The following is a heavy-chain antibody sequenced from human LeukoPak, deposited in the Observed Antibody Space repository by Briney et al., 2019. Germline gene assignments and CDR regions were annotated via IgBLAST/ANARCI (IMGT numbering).Heavy chain of an antibody. Sequence: SETLSLTCTVSGGSISSYYWSWVRQPPGKGLEWIGYVSYSGDTHYNPSLKSRVSISVDTSKNQFSLKLTSVTAADTAVYYCARHWAGALYFFDYWGQGTLVTVSS. CDR3: ARHWAGALYFFDY. J-gene: IGHJ4*02. CDR2: VSYSGDT. V-gene: IGHV4-59*08. CDR1: GGSISSYY. D-gene: IGHD3-16*01.